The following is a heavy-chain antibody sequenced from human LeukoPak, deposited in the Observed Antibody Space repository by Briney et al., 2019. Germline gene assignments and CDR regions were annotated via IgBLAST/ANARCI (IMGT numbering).Heavy chain of an antibody. D-gene: IGHD5-12*01. CDR2: INQGGSVQ. Sequence: GGSLRLSCAASGFTFRSYWMSWVRQAPGKGLEWVAIINQGGSVQYYMDSVKGRFTMSRDDAKNSLYVQMNSLRDEDTAVYYCARVEYSGWNLEYWGQGTLVTVSS. CDR1: GFTFRSYW. CDR3: ARVEYSGWNLEY. J-gene: IGHJ4*02. V-gene: IGHV3-7*01.